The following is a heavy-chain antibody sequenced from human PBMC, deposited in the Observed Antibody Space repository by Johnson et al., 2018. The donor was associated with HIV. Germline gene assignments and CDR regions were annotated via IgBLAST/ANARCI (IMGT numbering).Heavy chain of an antibody. V-gene: IGHV3-30*03. CDR2: ISYDGSNK. CDR3: ASIDAFDI. CDR1: GFTFSSYG. Sequence: QVQLVESGGGLVQPGGSLRLSCAASGFTFSSYGMHWVRQAPGKGLEWVAVISYDGSNKYYADSVKGRFTISRDNSKNTLYLQMNSLRAEDTAVYYCASIDAFDIWGQGTMVTVSS. J-gene: IGHJ3*02.